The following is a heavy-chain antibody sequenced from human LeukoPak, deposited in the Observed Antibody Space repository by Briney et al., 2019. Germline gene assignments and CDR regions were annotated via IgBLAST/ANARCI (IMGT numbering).Heavy chain of an antibody. J-gene: IGHJ4*02. CDR2: ISSSSSYK. Sequence: GGSLRLFCAASGFTFSSYSMNWVRQAPGKGLEWVSSISSSSSYKYYADSVKGRYTISRDNAKNSLYLQMNSLRAEDTAVYYCARGKYSGSYFDYWGQGTLVTVSS. CDR3: ARGKYSGSYFDY. CDR1: GFTFSSYS. D-gene: IGHD1-26*01. V-gene: IGHV3-21*01.